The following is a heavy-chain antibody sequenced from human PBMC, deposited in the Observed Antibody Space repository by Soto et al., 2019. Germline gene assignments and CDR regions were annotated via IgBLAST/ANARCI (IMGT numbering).Heavy chain of an antibody. J-gene: IGHJ4*02. CDR3: ARGTSWQLPFYY. CDR1: SDSISSYY. Sequence: SETLSLTCTVSSDSISSYYWSWIRQPPGKRLEWIGYTSYSGSTDYNPSLKSRVTISGDTSKNQFSLKVSSVTAADTAVYYCARGTSWQLPFYYWGQGTLVTVSS. V-gene: IGHV4-59*01. D-gene: IGHD6-13*01. CDR2: TSYSGST.